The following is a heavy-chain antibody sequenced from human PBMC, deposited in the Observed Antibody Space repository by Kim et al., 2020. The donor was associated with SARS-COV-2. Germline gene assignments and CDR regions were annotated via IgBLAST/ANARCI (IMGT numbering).Heavy chain of an antibody. D-gene: IGHD3-10*01. CDR3: ARAYTMVRGVIITGNW. V-gene: IGHV4-30-4*01. CDR1: GGSISSTDYY. Sequence: SETLSLTCTVSGGSISSTDYYWSWIRQPPGKGLEWIGYIYNSGSTYYNPSLKSRVTISVDTSKNHFSLKLRSVTAADTAVYYCARAYTMVRGVIITGNW. J-gene: IGHJ5*01. CDR2: IYNSGST.